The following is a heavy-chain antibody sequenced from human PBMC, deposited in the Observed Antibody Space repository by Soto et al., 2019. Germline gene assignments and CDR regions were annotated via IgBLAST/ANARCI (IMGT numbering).Heavy chain of an antibody. Sequence: QVQLQESGPGLVKPSQTLSLTCTVSGGSISSGDYYWSWIRQPPGKGLEWIGYIYYSGSTYYNPSLKSRVTISVDTSKNQFSLKLSPVTAADTAVYYCAREGLTAITGLDYWGQGTLVTVSS. CDR2: IYYSGST. D-gene: IGHD2-21*02. V-gene: IGHV4-30-4*01. J-gene: IGHJ4*02. CDR1: GGSISSGDYY. CDR3: AREGLTAITGLDY.